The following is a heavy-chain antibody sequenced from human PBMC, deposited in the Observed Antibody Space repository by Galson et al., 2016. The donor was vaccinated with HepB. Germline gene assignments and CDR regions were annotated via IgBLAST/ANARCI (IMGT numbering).Heavy chain of an antibody. CDR3: ARAAVVPGARMVFDP. V-gene: IGHV4-4*02. CDR2: IYHTGAS. D-gene: IGHD2-2*01. J-gene: IGHJ5*02. CDR1: GASINNSNW. Sequence: ETLSLTCTVSGASINNSNWWTWVRQAPGKGLEWIGEIYHTGASNNNPFLNSRFTLSIDKSRNQFSLNLTSVSAADTAVYYCARAAVVPGARMVFDPWGQGMLVTVSS.